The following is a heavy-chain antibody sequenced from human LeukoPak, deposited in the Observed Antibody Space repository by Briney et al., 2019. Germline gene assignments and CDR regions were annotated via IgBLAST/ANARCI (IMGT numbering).Heavy chain of an antibody. Sequence: GGSLTLSCAASGFTFSSYSMNWVRQAPGKGLEWVPFISIRSRTIYYADFVKCRFTISRDNAKNSLYLQMNSLRAEDTAVYYCARSGAATEYYYYMDVWGKGTTVTVSS. CDR3: ARSGAATEYYYYMDV. V-gene: IGHV3-48*04. D-gene: IGHD4-17*01. J-gene: IGHJ6*03. CDR2: ISIRSRTI. CDR1: GFTFSSYS.